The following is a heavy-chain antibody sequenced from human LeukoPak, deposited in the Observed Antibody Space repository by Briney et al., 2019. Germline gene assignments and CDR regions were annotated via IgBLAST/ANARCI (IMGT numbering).Heavy chain of an antibody. D-gene: IGHD2-15*01. J-gene: IGHJ4*02. Sequence: ASVKVSCKASGYTFTSYAMHWVRQAPGQRLEWMGWINAGNGNTKYSQKFQGRVTITRDTSASTAYMELSSLRSEDTAVYYCAREGQPATAFDYWGQGTLVTVSS. CDR1: GYTFTSYA. CDR3: AREGQPATAFDY. CDR2: INAGNGNT. V-gene: IGHV1-3*01.